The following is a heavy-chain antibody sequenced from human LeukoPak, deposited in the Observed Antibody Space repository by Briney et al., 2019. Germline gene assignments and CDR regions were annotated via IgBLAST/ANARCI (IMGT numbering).Heavy chain of an antibody. CDR3: ARHGYDYVWGSYRPSPLFDY. V-gene: IGHV4-59*08. Sequence: SETLSLTCAVYGGSFSGYYWSWIRQPPGKGLEWIGYIYYSGSTNYNPSLKSRVTISVDTSKNQFSLKLSSVTAADTAVYYCARHGYDYVWGSYRPSPLFDYWGQGTLVTVSS. D-gene: IGHD3-16*02. CDR1: GGSFSGYY. J-gene: IGHJ4*02. CDR2: IYYSGST.